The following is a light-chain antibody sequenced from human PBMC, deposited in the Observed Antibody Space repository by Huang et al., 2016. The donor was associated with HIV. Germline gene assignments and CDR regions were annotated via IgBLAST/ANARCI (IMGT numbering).Light chain of an antibody. CDR1: QTISTW. J-gene: IGKJ2*01. V-gene: IGKV1-5*03. CDR2: KAS. CDR3: QQYATYPSYT. Sequence: DIQMTQSPSSLSASVGDRVTIDCRASQTISTWLAWYQQKPGKAPKLLIYKASTLENGVPSMFSGSGSGTEFTLTITNLQPDDSATYYCQQYATYPSYTFGQGTKVEIK.